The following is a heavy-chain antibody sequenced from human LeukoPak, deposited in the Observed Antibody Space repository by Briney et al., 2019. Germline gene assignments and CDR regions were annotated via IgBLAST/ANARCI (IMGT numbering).Heavy chain of an antibody. CDR3: ARSRYFDWLLPLRGAGGFDY. CDR1: GGSISSYY. D-gene: IGHD3-9*01. Sequence: SETLSLTCTVSGGSISSYYWSWIRQPPGKGLEWIGEINHSGSTNYNPSLKSRVTISVDTSKNQFSLKLSSVTAADTAVYYCARSRYFDWLLPLRGAGGFDYWGQGTLVTVSS. CDR2: INHSGST. J-gene: IGHJ4*02. V-gene: IGHV4-34*01.